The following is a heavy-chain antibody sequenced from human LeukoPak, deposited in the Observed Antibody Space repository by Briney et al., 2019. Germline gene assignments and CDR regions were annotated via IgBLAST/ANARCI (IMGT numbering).Heavy chain of an antibody. V-gene: IGHV3-53*01. Sequence: PGGSLRLSCVASGLTVSNSYMSWVRQAPGKGLEWVSVIYSDGGTFYSDSVKGRFTISRDYSKSTLYLQMNSLRADDTAVYYCARDSNGPAFWGQGTLVTVSS. CDR2: IYSDGGT. D-gene: IGHD6-19*01. J-gene: IGHJ4*02. CDR3: ARDSNGPAF. CDR1: GLTVSNSY.